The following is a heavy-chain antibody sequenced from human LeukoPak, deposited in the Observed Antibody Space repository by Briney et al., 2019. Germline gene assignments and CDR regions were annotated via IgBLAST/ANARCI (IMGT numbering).Heavy chain of an antibody. CDR1: GFPFNMYA. CDR3: WRDALYGGGYYPDY. Sequence: GGSLRLSCSASGFPFNMYAMHWVRQAPGKGLEWVAVISNDGNNKYYADSVKGRFTISRDNSKNTLYLQMNSLRAEDTAVYYCWRDALYGGGYYPDYWGQGTRVTVSS. V-gene: IGHV3-30-3*01. J-gene: IGHJ4*02. D-gene: IGHD3-10*01. CDR2: ISNDGNNK.